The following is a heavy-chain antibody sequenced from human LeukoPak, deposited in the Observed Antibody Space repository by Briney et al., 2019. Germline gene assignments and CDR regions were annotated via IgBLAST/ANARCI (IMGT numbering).Heavy chain of an antibody. CDR1: GGSISSSSYY. CDR3: ARHMHSSSSDY. J-gene: IGHJ4*02. V-gene: IGHV4-39*01. D-gene: IGHD6-6*01. CDR2: IYYSGST. Sequence: SETLSLTCTVSGGSISSSSYYWGWIRQPPGKGLEWIGSIYYSGSTYYNPSLKSRVTISVDTSKNQFSLKLSSVTAADTAVYYCARHMHSSSSDYWGQGTLVTVSS.